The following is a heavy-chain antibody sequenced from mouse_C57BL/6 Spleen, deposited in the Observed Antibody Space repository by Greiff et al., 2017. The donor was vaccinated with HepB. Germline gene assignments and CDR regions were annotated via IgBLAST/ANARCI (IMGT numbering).Heavy chain of an antibody. CDR1: GYTFTSYG. J-gene: IGHJ2*01. CDR2: IYPRSGNT. D-gene: IGHD2-10*02. V-gene: IGHV1-81*01. Sequence: QLQQSGAELARPGASVKLSCKASGYTFTSYGISWVKQRTGQGLEWIGEIYPRSGNTYYNEKFKGKATLTADKSSSTAYMELRSLTSEDSAVYFCASEPFPSDYWGQGTTLTVSS. CDR3: ASEPFPSDY.